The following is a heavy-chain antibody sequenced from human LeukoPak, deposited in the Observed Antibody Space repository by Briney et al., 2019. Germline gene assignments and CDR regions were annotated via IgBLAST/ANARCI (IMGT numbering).Heavy chain of an antibody. Sequence: GASVKVSCKASGYTFTSYGISWVRQAPGQGLEWMGWISAYNGNTNYAQKLQGRVTMTTDTSTSTAYMELRSLRSDDTAVYYCASPQNYYDSSGPLDYWGQGTLVTVSS. CDR2: ISAYNGNT. CDR3: ASPQNYYDSSGPLDY. CDR1: GYTFTSYG. J-gene: IGHJ4*02. D-gene: IGHD3-22*01. V-gene: IGHV1-18*01.